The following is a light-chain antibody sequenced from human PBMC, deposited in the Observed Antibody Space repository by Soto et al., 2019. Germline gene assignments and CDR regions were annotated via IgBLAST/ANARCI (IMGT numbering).Light chain of an antibody. CDR3: QKYTSAPFT. V-gene: IGKV1-27*01. CDR1: QGISNY. CDR2: AAS. Sequence: DIPMTQSPSSLSASVGDRVAITSRASQGISNYLAWYQQKPGKVPKLLIYAASTLQSGVPSRFSGSGSGTDFTLTISSLQPEDVATFYCQKYTSAPFTFGPGTKVDIK. J-gene: IGKJ3*01.